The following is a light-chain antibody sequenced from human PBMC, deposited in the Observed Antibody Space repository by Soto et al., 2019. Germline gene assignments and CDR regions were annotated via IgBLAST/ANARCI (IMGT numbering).Light chain of an antibody. CDR1: SSNIGAGYD. J-gene: IGLJ3*02. CDR2: GNS. CDR3: QSYDSSLSGWV. V-gene: IGLV1-40*01. Sequence: QLVMTQPPSVSGAPGQRVTSSCTGSSSNIGAGYDVHWYQQLPGTAPKLLIYGNSNRPSGVPDRFSGSKSGTSASLAITGLQAEDEADYYCQSYDSSLSGWVFGGGTKHNVL.